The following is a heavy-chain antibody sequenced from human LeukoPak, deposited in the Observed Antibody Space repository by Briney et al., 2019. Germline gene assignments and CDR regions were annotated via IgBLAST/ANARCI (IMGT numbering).Heavy chain of an antibody. CDR3: AKDLILWFGGETLDY. CDR1: GFTFSSYA. Sequence: PGGSLRLSCAASGFTFSSYAMSWVRQAPGKGLEWVSAISGSGGSTYYADSVKGRFTISRDNSKNTLYLQMNSLRAEDTAVYYCAKDLILWFGGETLDYWGQGTLVTVSS. CDR2: ISGSGGST. D-gene: IGHD3-10*01. J-gene: IGHJ4*02. V-gene: IGHV3-23*01.